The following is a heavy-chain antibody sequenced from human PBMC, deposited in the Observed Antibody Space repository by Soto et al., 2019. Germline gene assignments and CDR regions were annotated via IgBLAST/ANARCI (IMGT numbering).Heavy chain of an antibody. J-gene: IGHJ4*02. CDR2: MRGDGYTT. D-gene: IGHD2-15*01. V-gene: IGHV3-23*01. CDR3: VKASGGGWPYYFDS. CDR1: GFSFNRYV. Sequence: TGGSLRLSCAASGFSFNRYVMAWVRQVPGKGLEWVSAMRGDGYTTYYGDSMKGRCTISRVNSENTVFLQMNSLRAEDSGLYFCVKASGGGWPYYFDSWGQGTLVTVSS.